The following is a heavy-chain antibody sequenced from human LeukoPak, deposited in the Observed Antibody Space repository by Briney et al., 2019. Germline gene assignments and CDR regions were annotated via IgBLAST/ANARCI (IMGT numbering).Heavy chain of an antibody. CDR2: INTNTGNP. CDR3: ARDWWPGTYRVAAKFDP. V-gene: IGHV7-4-1*02. J-gene: IGHJ5*02. D-gene: IGHD6-19*01. Sequence: ASVKVSCKASGYTFTSYAMNWVRQAPGQGLEWMGWINTNTGNPMYAQGFTGRFVFSLDTSVSTAYLQISSLKAEDTAVYYCARDWWPGTYRVAAKFDPWGQGTLVTVSS. CDR1: GYTFTSYA.